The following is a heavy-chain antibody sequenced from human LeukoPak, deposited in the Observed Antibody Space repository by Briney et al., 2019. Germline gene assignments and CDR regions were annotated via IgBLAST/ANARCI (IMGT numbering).Heavy chain of an antibody. J-gene: IGHJ4*02. V-gene: IGHV1-69*13. CDR3: ARERYGSSSKRGMDY. CDR2: IIPIFGTA. D-gene: IGHD6-6*01. Sequence: GASVKVSCKASGGTFSSYAISWVRQAPGQGLEWMGGIIPIFGTANYAQKFQGRVTITADESTSTAYMELGSLRSEDTAVYYCARERYGSSSKRGMDYWGQGTLVTVSS. CDR1: GGTFSSYA.